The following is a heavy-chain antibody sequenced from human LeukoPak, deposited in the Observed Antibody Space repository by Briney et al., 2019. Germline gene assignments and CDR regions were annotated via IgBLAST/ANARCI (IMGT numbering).Heavy chain of an antibody. CDR3: ARGEALRQNYGMDV. CDR1: GGSIYGYD. J-gene: IGHJ6*02. V-gene: IGHV4-59*01. CDR2: IYFSGST. D-gene: IGHD2/OR15-2a*01. Sequence: PSETLSLTCTVSGGSIYGYDWSWIRQPPGKGLERIGDIYFSGSTNYNPSLKSRVTISVATSKNQFSLQLSSVTAADTAVYYCARGEALRQNYGMDVWGQGTTVTVSS.